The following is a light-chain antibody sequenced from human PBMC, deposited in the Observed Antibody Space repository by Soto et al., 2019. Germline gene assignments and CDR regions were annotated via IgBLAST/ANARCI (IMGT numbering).Light chain of an antibody. CDR1: SSDIGLYNY. CDR2: DVT. CDR3: TSYTNSNTLI. V-gene: IGLV2-14*01. J-gene: IGLJ6*01. Sequence: QSALTQPASVSGSPGQSVTISCTGTSSDIGLYNYVSWYQPHPAKAPKLMVYDVTHRPSGVSNRFSGSKSGNTASLTISGLLVEDEADYYCTSYTNSNTLIFGGGTKVTVL.